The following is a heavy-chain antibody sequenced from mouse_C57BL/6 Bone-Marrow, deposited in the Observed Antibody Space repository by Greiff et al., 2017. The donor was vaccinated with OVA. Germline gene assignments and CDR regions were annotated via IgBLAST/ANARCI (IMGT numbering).Heavy chain of an antibody. D-gene: IGHD1-1*01. V-gene: IGHV1-82*01. CDR2: IYPGDGDT. J-gene: IGHJ1*03. CDR3: ARWYYGSPYFDV. CDR1: GYAFSSSW. Sequence: VQLQQSGPELVKPGASVKISCKASGYAFSSSWMNWVKQRPGKGLEWIGRIYPGDGDTNYNGKFKGKATLTADKSSSTAYMQLSGLTSEDSAVYFCARWYYGSPYFDVWGTGTTVTVSS.